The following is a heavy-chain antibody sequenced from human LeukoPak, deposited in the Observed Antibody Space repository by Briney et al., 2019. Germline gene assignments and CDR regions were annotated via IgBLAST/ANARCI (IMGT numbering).Heavy chain of an antibody. CDR3: ARRSGSGRNIFFDY. J-gene: IGHJ4*02. CDR2: IYYSGGT. D-gene: IGHD3-10*01. Sequence: SETLSLTCTVSGASITSYYWSWIRQPPGKGLEWVGYIYYSGGTDYNPSLKSRVPISVDTSKNHLSLKLSSVTAADTAVYYCARRSGSGRNIFFDYWGQGTLVTVSS. CDR1: GASITSYY. V-gene: IGHV4-59*08.